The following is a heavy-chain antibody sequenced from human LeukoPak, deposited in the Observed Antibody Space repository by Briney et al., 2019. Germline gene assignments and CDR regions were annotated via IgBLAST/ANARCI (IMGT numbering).Heavy chain of an antibody. CDR3: ARGATYYYDSSGYYFY. J-gene: IGHJ4*02. CDR1: GFTFSSYW. V-gene: IGHV3-74*01. CDR2: INSDGSST. Sequence: GGSLRLSCAASGFTFSSYWMHLVRQAPGKGLVWVSRINSDGSSTSYADSVKGRFTISRDNAKNTLYLQMNSLRAEDTAVYYCARGATYYYDSSGYYFYWGQGTLVTVSS. D-gene: IGHD3-22*01.